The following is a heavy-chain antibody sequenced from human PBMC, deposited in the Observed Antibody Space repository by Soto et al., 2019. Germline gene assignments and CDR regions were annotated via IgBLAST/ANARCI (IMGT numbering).Heavy chain of an antibody. J-gene: IGHJ6*02. CDR2: MNPNSGNT. CDR1: GYTFTSYY. V-gene: IGHV1-8*01. CDR3: ARLMTTVTTSDYYGMDV. Sequence: ASVKVSCKASGYTFTSYYINWVLQATGQGLEWMGWMNPNSGNTGYAQKFQGRVTMTRNTSISTAYMELSSLRSEDTAVYYCARLMTTVTTSDYYGMDVWGQGTTVTVSS. D-gene: IGHD4-17*01.